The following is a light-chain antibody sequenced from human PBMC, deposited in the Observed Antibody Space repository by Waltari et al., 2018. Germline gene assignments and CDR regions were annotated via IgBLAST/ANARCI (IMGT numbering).Light chain of an antibody. J-gene: IGLJ2*01. CDR3: SSYTYGGPWV. V-gene: IGLV2-23*02. CDR2: EID. CDR1: SSAIGSYDL. Sequence: SALTQPASVSASPGQSITISCTGSSSAIGSYDLVAWYQQHPGKAPHLLIYEIDKRPSGVSYCFSGSKSGNAASLTVSGLQPEDEGHYFCSSYTYGGPWVFGGGTLLTVL.